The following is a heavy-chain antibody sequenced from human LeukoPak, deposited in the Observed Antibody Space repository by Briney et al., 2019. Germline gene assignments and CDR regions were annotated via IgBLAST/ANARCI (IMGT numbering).Heavy chain of an antibody. V-gene: IGHV1-2*02. CDR2: INPNSGDT. CDR1: EYTYTPYY. D-gene: IGHD6-19*01. J-gene: IGHJ4*02. CDR3: ARVGSSGWYVHPTLDY. Sequence: GASVKVSCKASEYTYTPYYIHWVRQGPGQGLEGMGWINPNSGDTKYGQKFQGRVTMTRDTSINTAYMEVTGLISEDTAVYYCARVGSSGWYVHPTLDYWGQGTLVTVSS.